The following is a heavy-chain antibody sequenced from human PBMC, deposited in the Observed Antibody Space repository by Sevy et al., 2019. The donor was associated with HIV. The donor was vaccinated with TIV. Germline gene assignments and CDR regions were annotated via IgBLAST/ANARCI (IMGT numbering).Heavy chain of an antibody. V-gene: IGHV3-48*02. Sequence: GGSLRLSCAVSGFIFSGYSMNWVRQAPGKGLEWVSYISSSSDIIYYADSVKGRFTISRDNARNSLYLQMNSLRDEDTAVYYCARTIAAAETFDYWGRGALVTVSS. J-gene: IGHJ4*02. D-gene: IGHD6-25*01. CDR1: GFIFSGYS. CDR3: ARTIAAAETFDY. CDR2: ISSSSDII.